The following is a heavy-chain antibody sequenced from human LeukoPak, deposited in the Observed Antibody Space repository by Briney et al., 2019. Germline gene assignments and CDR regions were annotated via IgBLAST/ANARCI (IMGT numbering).Heavy chain of an antibody. V-gene: IGHV1-8*01. CDR3: ARMFSSTRSLYYYYYGMDV. Sequence: ASVKVSCKASGYTFTSYDINWVRQATGQGLEWMGWMNPNSGNTGYAQKFQGRVTMTRNTSISTAYMELSSLRSEDTAVYYCARMFSSTRSLYYYYYGMDVWGQGTTVTVSS. J-gene: IGHJ6*02. CDR2: MNPNSGNT. D-gene: IGHD2-2*01. CDR1: GYTFTSYD.